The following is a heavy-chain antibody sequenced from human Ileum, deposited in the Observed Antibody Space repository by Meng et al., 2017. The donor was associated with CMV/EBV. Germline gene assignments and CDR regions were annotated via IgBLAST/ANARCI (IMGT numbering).Heavy chain of an antibody. Sequence: SETLSLTCTGSGGSISSSSYYWGWIRQPPGKGLEWIGSIYYSGSTYYNPSLKSRVTISVDTSKNQFSLKLSSVTAADTAVYYCARQRFGELSAAGYWGQGTLVTVSS. CDR1: GGSISSSSYY. J-gene: IGHJ4*02. CDR3: ARQRFGELSAAGY. V-gene: IGHV4-39*01. D-gene: IGHD3-10*01. CDR2: IYYSGST.